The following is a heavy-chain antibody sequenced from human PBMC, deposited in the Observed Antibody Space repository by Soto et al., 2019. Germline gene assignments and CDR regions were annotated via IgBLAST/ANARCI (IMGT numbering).Heavy chain of an antibody. CDR2: IFHSGNT. CDR1: SGSIDTTNW. J-gene: IGHJ6*02. V-gene: IGHV4-4*02. D-gene: IGHD2-8*01. Sequence: QVQLQESGPGLVKPSGTLSLTCAVSSGSIDTTNWWSWVRQPPGKGLEWIGEIFHSGNTYYNPSLASRVTISVDTSKNQFSLTLRSVTAAETAVYYCARRTWGMDVWGQGTTVTVSS. CDR3: ARRTWGMDV.